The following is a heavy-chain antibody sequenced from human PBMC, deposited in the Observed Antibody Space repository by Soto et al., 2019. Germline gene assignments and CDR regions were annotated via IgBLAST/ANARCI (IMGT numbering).Heavy chain of an antibody. CDR3: ARDRGSARGANPHYYYGMDV. CDR1: GFTFSDYY. V-gene: IGHV3-11*06. D-gene: IGHD6-6*01. J-gene: IGHJ6*02. CDR2: ISSSSSYT. Sequence: PGGSLRLSCAASGFTFSDYYMSWIRQAPGKGLEWVSYISSSSSYTNYADSVKGRFTISRDNAKNSLYLQMNSLRAEDTAVYYCARDRGSARGANPHYYYGMDVWGQGTTVTVSS.